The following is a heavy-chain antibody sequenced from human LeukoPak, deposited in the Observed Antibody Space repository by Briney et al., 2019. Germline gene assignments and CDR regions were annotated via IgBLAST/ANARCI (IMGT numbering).Heavy chain of an antibody. CDR1: GYTFTGYY. CDR3: ARDKSSSWYGGVDH. D-gene: IGHD6-13*01. CDR2: INPNSGGT. J-gene: IGHJ4*02. V-gene: IGHV1-2*06. Sequence: ASVKVSCKASGYTFTGYYMHWVRQAPGQGLEWMGRINPNSGGTNYAQKFQGRVTVTRDTSISTAYMELSRLRSDDTAVYYCARDKSSSWYGGVDHWGQGTLVTVSS.